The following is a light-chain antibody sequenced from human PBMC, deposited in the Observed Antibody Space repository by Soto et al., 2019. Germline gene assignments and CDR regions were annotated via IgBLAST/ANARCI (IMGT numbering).Light chain of an antibody. CDR1: QSVSSN. V-gene: IGKV3-15*01. CDR2: GTS. J-gene: IGKJ5*01. CDR3: QQYNSWPSST. Sequence: EIVMTQSPATLSVSPGERATLSCRASQSVSSNLAWYQQKPGQAPRLLIYGTSTRATGIPARFSGSGSGTEFTLTISSLQSEDFAVYYCQQYNSWPSSTFGQGTRLEIK.